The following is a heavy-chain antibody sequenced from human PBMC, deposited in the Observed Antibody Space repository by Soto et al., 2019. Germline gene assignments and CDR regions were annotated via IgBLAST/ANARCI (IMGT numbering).Heavy chain of an antibody. CDR2: ISGSGGST. V-gene: IGHV3-23*01. CDR3: AKGDDLAYCGGDCYSTYFDY. J-gene: IGHJ4*02. CDR1: GFTFSSYA. D-gene: IGHD2-21*01. Sequence: PGGSLRLSCAASGFTFSSYAMSWVRQAPGKGLEWVSAISGSGGSTYYADSVKGRFTISRDNSKNTLYLQMNSLRAEDTAVYYCAKGDDLAYCGGDCYSTYFDYWGQGTLVTVSS.